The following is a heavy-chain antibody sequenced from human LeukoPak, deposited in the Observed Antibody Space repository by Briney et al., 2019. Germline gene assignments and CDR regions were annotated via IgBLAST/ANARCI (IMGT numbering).Heavy chain of an antibody. Sequence: PGGSLRLSCAASGFTFSSHSMNWVRQAPGKGLEWVSSISSSSSYIYYADSVKGRFTISRDNAKNSLYLQMNSLRAEDTAVYYCARESTGPGSSSWFDYWGQGTLVTVSS. CDR2: ISSSSSYI. CDR3: ARESTGPGSSSWFDY. V-gene: IGHV3-21*01. J-gene: IGHJ4*02. D-gene: IGHD6-13*01. CDR1: GFTFSSHS.